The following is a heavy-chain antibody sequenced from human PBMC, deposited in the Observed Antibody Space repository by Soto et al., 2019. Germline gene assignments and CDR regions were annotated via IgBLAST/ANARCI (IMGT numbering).Heavy chain of an antibody. CDR1: GGSISGGVHS. J-gene: IGHJ2*01. CDR3: AREIMPLTNDWYFDL. V-gene: IGHV4-30-4*01. D-gene: IGHD2-8*01. CDR2: IFDSGST. Sequence: QVQLQESGPGLVKPSETLSLTCTVSGGSISGGVHSWSWIRQPPGKGLEWIGHIFDSGSTYYNPSLKSRLTISVDTSNNQFSLRLSSETAADTAVYYCAREIMPLTNDWYFDLWGRGTLVTVSS.